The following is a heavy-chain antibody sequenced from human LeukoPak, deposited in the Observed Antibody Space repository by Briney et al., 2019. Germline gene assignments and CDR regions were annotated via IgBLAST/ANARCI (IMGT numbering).Heavy chain of an antibody. D-gene: IGHD3-22*01. CDR3: AAVKTYYYDTSGYYFPLNAFDI. CDR2: FDPEDGET. V-gene: IGHV1-24*01. CDR1: GYSLTELS. Sequence: ASVKVSCKVSGYSLTELSMHWVRQAPGKGLERMGAFDPEDGETIYAQKFQGRVTMTEDTSTDTAYMELSSLRSEDTAVYYCAAVKTYYYDTSGYYFPLNAFDIWGQGTMVTVSS. J-gene: IGHJ3*02.